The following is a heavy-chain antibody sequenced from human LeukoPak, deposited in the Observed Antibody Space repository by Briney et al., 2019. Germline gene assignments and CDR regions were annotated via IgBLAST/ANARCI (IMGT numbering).Heavy chain of an antibody. CDR2: IGGSGGNI. V-gene: IGHV3-23*01. Sequence: GGSLRLSCAASGLSFSNYAMYWVRQAPGKGLEWVSAIGGSGGNIFCTDSVKGRFTISRDNSKNTLYLQMNSLRAEDTAVYYCAKVAGYCSGGSCYPRPYFDYWGQGTLVTVSS. D-gene: IGHD2-15*01. CDR1: GLSFSNYA. J-gene: IGHJ4*02. CDR3: AKVAGYCSGGSCYPRPYFDY.